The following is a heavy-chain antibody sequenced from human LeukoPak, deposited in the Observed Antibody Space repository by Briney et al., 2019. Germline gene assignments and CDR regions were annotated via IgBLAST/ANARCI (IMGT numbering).Heavy chain of an antibody. CDR2: IYYSGST. CDR3: ARGYSYGSIDY. Sequence: SETLSLTCTVSGGSISSYYWSWIRQPPGKGLEWIGHIYYSGSTNYNPSLKSRVTISVDTSKNQFSLKLSSVTAADTAVYYCARGYSYGSIDYWGQGTLVTVSS. V-gene: IGHV4-59*01. CDR1: GGSISSYY. J-gene: IGHJ4*02. D-gene: IGHD5-18*01.